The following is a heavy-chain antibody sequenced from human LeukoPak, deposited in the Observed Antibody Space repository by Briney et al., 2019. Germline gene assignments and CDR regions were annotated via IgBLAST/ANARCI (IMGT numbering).Heavy chain of an antibody. Sequence: ASVKVSCKASGYTFTAYYMHWVRQAPGQGLEWMGWMNPNSGNTDYAQKFQGRVTMTRNTSISTAYMELSSLRSEYTAVYYCAREGGSIDWFDPWGQGTLVTVSS. D-gene: IGHD3-16*01. CDR1: GYTFTAYY. CDR2: MNPNSGNT. V-gene: IGHV1-8*02. CDR3: AREGGSIDWFDP. J-gene: IGHJ5*02.